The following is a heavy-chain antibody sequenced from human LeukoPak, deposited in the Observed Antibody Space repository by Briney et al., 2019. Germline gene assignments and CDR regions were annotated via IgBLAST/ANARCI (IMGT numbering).Heavy chain of an antibody. D-gene: IGHD4/OR15-4a*01. CDR2: IHYSGST. CDR1: GGSISSYY. V-gene: IGHV4-59*01. CDR3: ARDPSYGAAFFDY. Sequence: SETLSLTCTVSGGSISSYYWSWIRQPPGKGLEWIGYIHYSGSTNYNPSLKSRVTISADTSKNQFSLKLSSVTAADTAVYYCARDPSYGAAFFDYWGQGTLVTVSS. J-gene: IGHJ4*02.